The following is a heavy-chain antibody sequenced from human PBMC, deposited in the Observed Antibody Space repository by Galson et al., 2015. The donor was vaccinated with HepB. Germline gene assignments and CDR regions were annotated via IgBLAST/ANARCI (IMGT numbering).Heavy chain of an antibody. CDR1: GDSVSSNSAA. CDR2: TYYRSKWYN. D-gene: IGHD2-2*01. CDR3: AREYQLLFH. V-gene: IGHV6-1*01. Sequence: CAISGDSVSSNSAAWYWIRQSPSRGLEWLGRTYYRSKWYNDYAVSVKSRITITTDTSKTQFSLQLNSVTPEDTAVYYCAREYQLLFHWGQGTLVTVSS. J-gene: IGHJ4*02.